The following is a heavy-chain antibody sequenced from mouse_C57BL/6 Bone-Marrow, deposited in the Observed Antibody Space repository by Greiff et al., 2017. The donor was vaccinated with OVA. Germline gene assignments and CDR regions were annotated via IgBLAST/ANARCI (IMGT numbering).Heavy chain of an antibody. CDR3: TTESFGY. Sequence: EVQLQESGAELVRPGASVKLSCTASGFNIKDDYMHWVKQRPEQGLEWIGWIDPENGDTEYASKFQGKATITADTSSNTAYLQLSSLTSEDTAVYYCTTESFGYWGQGTTLTVSS. J-gene: IGHJ2*01. CDR2: IDPENGDT. V-gene: IGHV14-4*01. CDR1: GFNIKDDY.